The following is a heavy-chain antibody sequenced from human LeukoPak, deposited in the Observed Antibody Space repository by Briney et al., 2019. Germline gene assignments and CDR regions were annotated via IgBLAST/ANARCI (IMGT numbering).Heavy chain of an antibody. CDR1: GFTFSSYG. CDR3: AREVGYGSGSYRYNWFDP. CDR2: IWYDGSNK. Sequence: GGSLRLSCAASGFTFSSYGMHWVCQAPGKGLEWVAVIWYDGSNKYYADSVKGRFTISRDNSKNTLYLQMNSLRAEDTAVYYCAREVGYGSGSYRYNWFDPWGQGTLVTVSS. V-gene: IGHV3-33*01. J-gene: IGHJ5*02. D-gene: IGHD3-10*01.